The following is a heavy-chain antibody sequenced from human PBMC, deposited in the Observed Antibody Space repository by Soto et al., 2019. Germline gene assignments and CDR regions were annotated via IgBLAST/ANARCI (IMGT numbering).Heavy chain of an antibody. D-gene: IGHD3-9*01. Sequence: QLQLQESGSGLVKPSQTLSLTCAVSGGSISSGGYSWSWIRQPPGKGLEWIGYIYHSGSTYYNPSLKSRVTISVDRSKNQFSLKLSSVTAADTAVYYCARGNDILTGYQDAFDIWGQGTMVTVSS. CDR1: GGSISSGGYS. V-gene: IGHV4-30-2*01. CDR3: ARGNDILTGYQDAFDI. J-gene: IGHJ3*02. CDR2: IYHSGST.